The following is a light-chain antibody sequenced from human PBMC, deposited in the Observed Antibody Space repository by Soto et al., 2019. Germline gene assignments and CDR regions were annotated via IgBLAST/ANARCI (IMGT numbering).Light chain of an antibody. J-gene: IGKJ2*01. V-gene: IGKV3-20*01. CDR3: QQYGSIPYT. CDR1: QSVSSGY. Sequence: EIVSTQSPGTLSLSPGERATLSCRASQSVSSGYLAWYQQKPGQAPRLLLYGSSNRATGIPDRFSGSGSGTDFTLTISRLEPEDFAVYSCQQYGSIPYTFGQGTKLEI. CDR2: GSS.